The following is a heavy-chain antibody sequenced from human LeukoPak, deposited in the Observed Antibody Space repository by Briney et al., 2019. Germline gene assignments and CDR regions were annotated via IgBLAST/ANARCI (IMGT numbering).Heavy chain of an antibody. J-gene: IGHJ6*02. CDR2: ISAYNGNT. Sequence: GASVKVSCKASGYTFTSYGISWVRQAPGQGLEWTGWISAYNGNTNYAQKLQGRVTMTTDTSTSTAYMELRSLRSDDTAVYYCARDGVVVVAAAYYYGMDVWGQGTTVTVSS. CDR3: ARDGVVVVAAAYYYGMDV. V-gene: IGHV1-18*01. D-gene: IGHD2-15*01. CDR1: GYTFTSYG.